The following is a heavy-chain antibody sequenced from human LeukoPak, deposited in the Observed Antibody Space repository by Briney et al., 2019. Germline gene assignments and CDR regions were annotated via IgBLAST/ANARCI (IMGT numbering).Heavy chain of an antibody. CDR2: IYHSGST. Sequence: PSQTLSLTCAVSGGSISSGGYSWSWIRQPPGKGLEWIGYIYHSGSTYYNPSLKSRVTISVDRSKNQFSLKLSSVTAADTAVYYCARGERSPYYFDHWGQGTLVTVSS. D-gene: IGHD5-24*01. J-gene: IGHJ4*02. CDR1: GGSISSGGYS. V-gene: IGHV4-30-2*01. CDR3: ARGERSPYYFDH.